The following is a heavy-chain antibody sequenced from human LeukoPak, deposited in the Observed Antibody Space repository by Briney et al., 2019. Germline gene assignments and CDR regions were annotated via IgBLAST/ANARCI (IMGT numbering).Heavy chain of an antibody. CDR3: ARGKGNYGDPASFDY. CDR1: GYTFTSYG. V-gene: IGHV1-18*01. CDR2: ISVYNGNT. J-gene: IGHJ4*02. D-gene: IGHD4-17*01. Sequence: AASVKVSCKASGYTFTSYGISWVRQAPGQGLEWMGWISVYNGNTNYAQKLQGRVTMTTDTSTSTVYMEVRSLRSDDTAVYYCARGKGNYGDPASFDYWGQGTLVTVSS.